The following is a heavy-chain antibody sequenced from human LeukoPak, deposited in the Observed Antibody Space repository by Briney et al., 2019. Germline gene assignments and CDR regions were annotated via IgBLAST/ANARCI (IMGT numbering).Heavy chain of an antibody. Sequence: ASVKVSCKASGYTFTSYAMHWVRQAPGQRLEWMGWINAGNGNTKYSQKFQGRVTITRDTSASTAYMELSSLRSEDTAVYYCARGDPVPDRWSRYYYGMDVWGQGTTVTISS. D-gene: IGHD6-13*01. V-gene: IGHV1-3*01. J-gene: IGHJ6*02. CDR1: GYTFTSYA. CDR2: INAGNGNT. CDR3: ARGDPVPDRWSRYYYGMDV.